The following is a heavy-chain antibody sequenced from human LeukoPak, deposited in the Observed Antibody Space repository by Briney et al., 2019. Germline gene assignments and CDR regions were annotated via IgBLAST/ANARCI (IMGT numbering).Heavy chain of an antibody. CDR2: IYHSGST. J-gene: IGHJ4*02. D-gene: IGHD3-3*01. CDR3: ARVPFWSGYYEFDY. Sequence: SETLSLTCTVSGYSISSGYYWGWIRQPPGKGLEWIGSIYHSGSTYYNPSLKSRVTISVDTSKNQFSLKLSSVTAADTAVYYCARVPFWSGYYEFDYWGQGTLVTVSS. V-gene: IGHV4-38-2*02. CDR1: GYSISSGYY.